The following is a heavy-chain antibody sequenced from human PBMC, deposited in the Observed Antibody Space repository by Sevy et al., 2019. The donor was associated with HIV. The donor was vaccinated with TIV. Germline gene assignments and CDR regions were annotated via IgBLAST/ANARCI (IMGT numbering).Heavy chain of an antibody. Sequence: GGSLRLSCTASGFTFTDYAMNWVRQSPGKGLEWVGFFKRKADGGTLDHAASVKGRFTISRDDSKNIAYLQMNDLKTEETGVYYCTRWKGAHSVFDYWGQGALVTVSS. V-gene: IGHV3-49*04. D-gene: IGHD1-1*01. CDR3: TRWKGAHSVFDY. J-gene: IGHJ4*02. CDR2: FKRKADGGTL. CDR1: GFTFTDYA.